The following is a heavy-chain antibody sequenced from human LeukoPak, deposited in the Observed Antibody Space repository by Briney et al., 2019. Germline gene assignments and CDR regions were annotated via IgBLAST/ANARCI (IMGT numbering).Heavy chain of an antibody. Sequence: PGRSLRLSCAASGFTFRGNGMHWVRQAPGKGLEWVAIIWYDGSNRYYADSVKGRFTISRDNSKNTLFLQMNSLTAEDTAVYYCARDQGTSVTAMVGGQFDYWGPGTLGTVSS. CDR1: GFTFRGNG. J-gene: IGHJ4*02. V-gene: IGHV3-33*01. D-gene: IGHD4-17*01. CDR3: ARDQGTSVTAMVGGQFDY. CDR2: IWYDGSNR.